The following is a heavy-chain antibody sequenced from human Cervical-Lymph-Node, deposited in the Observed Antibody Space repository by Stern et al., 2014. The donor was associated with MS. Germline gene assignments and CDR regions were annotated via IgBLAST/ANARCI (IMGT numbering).Heavy chain of an antibody. J-gene: IGHJ4*02. Sequence: QVQLVESGAEVKKPGSSVKVSCKASGGTFSSYAISWVRQAPGQGLEWMGGIIPIFGTANYAQKFQGRVTITADESTSTAYMELSSLRSEDTAVYYCARGWGLVVAATPYFDYWGQGTLVTVSS. D-gene: IGHD2-15*01. V-gene: IGHV1-69*01. CDR3: ARGWGLVVAATPYFDY. CDR2: IIPIFGTA. CDR1: GGTFSSYA.